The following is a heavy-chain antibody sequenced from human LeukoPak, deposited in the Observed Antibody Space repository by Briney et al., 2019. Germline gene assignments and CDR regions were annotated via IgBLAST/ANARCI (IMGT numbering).Heavy chain of an antibody. CDR1: GGSFSGYY. D-gene: IGHD5-18*01. J-gene: IGHJ4*02. Sequence: SETLSLTCAVYGGSFSGYYWSWIRQPPGEGLEWIGEINHSGSTNYNPSLKSRVTISVDTSKNQFSLKLSSVTAADTAVYYCARVAYSYELAYWGQGTLVTVSS. V-gene: IGHV4-34*01. CDR2: INHSGST. CDR3: ARVAYSYELAY.